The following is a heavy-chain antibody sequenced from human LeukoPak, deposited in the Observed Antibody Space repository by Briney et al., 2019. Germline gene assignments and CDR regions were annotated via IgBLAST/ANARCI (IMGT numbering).Heavy chain of an antibody. CDR3: AKDRAGWTTADAFDI. J-gene: IGHJ3*02. D-gene: IGHD4-11*01. CDR1: GFTFDDYA. V-gene: IGHV3-9*01. Sequence: PGGSLRLSCAASGFTFDDYAMHWVRQAPGKGLEWVSGISWNSGSMDYADSVRGRFTISRDNSKNTLYLQMNSLRAEDTAVYYCAKDRAGWTTADAFDIWGQGTMVTVSS. CDR2: ISWNSGSM.